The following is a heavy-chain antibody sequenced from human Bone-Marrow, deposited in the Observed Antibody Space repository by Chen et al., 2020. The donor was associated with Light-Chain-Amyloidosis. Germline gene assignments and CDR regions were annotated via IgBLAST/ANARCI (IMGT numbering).Heavy chain of an antibody. CDR3: ARRRDGYNFDY. D-gene: IGHD5-12*01. Sequence: EVQLEPSGPVVKKTGESLKIPCKGSVFTFTNSWIGWVRQMPGKGLEWVRVIYPDDSDSRYSPSFELQVTISASKSISTAYLQWRSLKASATAMYYCARRRDGYNFDYWGQGTLVTVSS. CDR2: IYPDDSDS. J-gene: IGHJ4*02. CDR1: VFTFTNSW. V-gene: IGHV5-51*01.